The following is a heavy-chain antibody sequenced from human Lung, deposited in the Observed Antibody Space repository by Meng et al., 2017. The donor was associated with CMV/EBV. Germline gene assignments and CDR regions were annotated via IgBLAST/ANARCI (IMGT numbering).Heavy chain of an antibody. V-gene: IGHV3-15*01. D-gene: IGHD5-24*01. J-gene: IGHJ4*02. CDR1: TCSSAW. Sequence: TCSSAWMSWGRWAEGKGLDWVGRIKNAIDGGTTEYAATVKGRFTISREDSQDTLYLQMNSLRTEDTAVYYCSTEYHSVEMAREYYFDFWGQGTLVTVSS. CDR2: IKNAIDGGTT. CDR3: STEYHSVEMAREYYFDF.